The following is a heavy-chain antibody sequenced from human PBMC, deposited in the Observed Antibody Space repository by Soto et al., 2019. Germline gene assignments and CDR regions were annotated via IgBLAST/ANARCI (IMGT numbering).Heavy chain of an antibody. J-gene: IGHJ5*01. CDR3: ARLIGNSWLDS. CDR2: IYYTGSS. V-gene: IGHV4-59*08. Sequence: SETLSLTCAVYGGSFSGYYWSWIRQPPGKGLEWIGFIYYTGSSSYNPSLKSRITITPDTSNNQLSLQLNSVTPDDTAVYYCARLIGNSWLDSWGQGTLVTVSS. CDR1: GGSFSGYY.